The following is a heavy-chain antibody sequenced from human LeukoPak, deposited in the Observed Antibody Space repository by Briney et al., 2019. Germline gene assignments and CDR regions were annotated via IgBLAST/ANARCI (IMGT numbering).Heavy chain of an antibody. CDR1: GFSFRRFW. CDR2: INGDGDGK. Sequence: SGGSLRLSCAGSGFSFRRFWMTWVRQAPGRGLEWVANINGDGDGKRYADSVKDRFTISRDNARSLVFLQIHSLRDEDTALYYCARDSSPGSATTYYDALDMWGQGTMVTVSS. J-gene: IGHJ3*02. V-gene: IGHV3-7*01. CDR3: ARDSSPGSATTYYDALDM. D-gene: IGHD1-1*01.